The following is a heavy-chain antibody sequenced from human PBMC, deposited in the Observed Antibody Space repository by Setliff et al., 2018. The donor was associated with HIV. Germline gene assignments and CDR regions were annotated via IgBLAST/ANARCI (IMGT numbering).Heavy chain of an antibody. Sequence: SETLSLTCTVSGGSISSYYWSWIRQPAGKGLEWIGRIYTSGNTNYNPSLKSLKSRVTMSADTSKNQFSLKLSSVTAADTAVCYCARDKTAVPRDVDAFDIWGQGTMVTVSS. CDR3: ARDKTAVPRDVDAFDI. V-gene: IGHV4-4*07. D-gene: IGHD6-13*01. J-gene: IGHJ3*02. CDR1: GGSISSYY. CDR2: IYTSGNT.